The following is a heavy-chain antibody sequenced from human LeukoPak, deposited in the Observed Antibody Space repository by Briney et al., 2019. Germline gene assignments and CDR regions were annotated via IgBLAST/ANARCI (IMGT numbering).Heavy chain of an antibody. Sequence: GGSLRLSCAASGFTVSSNYMNWVRQAPGKGLEWVSVIYGGGNIYYADSVKGRFTISRDNSKNTLYLHMNSLRVDDTAVYFCAYYDSSGYYYGRLRYWGQGTPVTVSS. CDR2: IYGGGNI. CDR3: AYYDSSGYYYGRLRY. J-gene: IGHJ4*02. CDR1: GFTVSSNY. D-gene: IGHD3-22*01. V-gene: IGHV3-53*01.